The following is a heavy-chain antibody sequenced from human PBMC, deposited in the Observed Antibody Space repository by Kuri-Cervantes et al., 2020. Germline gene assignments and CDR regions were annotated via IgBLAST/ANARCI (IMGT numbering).Heavy chain of an antibody. CDR2: INPNSGGT. J-gene: IGHJ3*02. Sequence: ASVKVSCKASGYTFTSYDINWVRQATGQGLEWMGWINPNSGGTNYAQRFQGWVTMTRDTSISTAYMELSRLRSDDTAVYYCARDVQMVASSSWGDAFDIWGQGTIVTVSS. CDR1: GYTFTSYD. V-gene: IGHV1-2*04. CDR3: ARDVQMVASSSWGDAFDI. D-gene: IGHD6-13*01.